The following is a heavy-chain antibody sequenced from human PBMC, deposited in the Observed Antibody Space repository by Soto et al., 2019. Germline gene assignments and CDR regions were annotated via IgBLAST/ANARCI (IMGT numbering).Heavy chain of an antibody. D-gene: IGHD2-21*02. CDR3: ARVYCGGDCYSYYFDY. V-gene: IGHV4-31*03. CDR1: GGSIISGGYY. J-gene: IGHJ4*02. CDR2: IYYSGNT. Sequence: SETMSLTCTVSGGSIISGGYYWSWVRQNPRRGLEWIGNIYYSGNTYYNPSLKSRLTISVDTSKNQFSLNLSSVTAADTAVYYCARVYCGGDCYSYYFDYWGQGTLVTVSS.